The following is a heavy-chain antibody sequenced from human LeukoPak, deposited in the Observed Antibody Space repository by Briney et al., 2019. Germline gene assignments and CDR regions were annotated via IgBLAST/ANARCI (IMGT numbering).Heavy chain of an antibody. CDR3: ARSRGGSGLGAFDI. CDR2: INHSGST. D-gene: IGHD3-10*01. CDR1: SGSFSGYY. Sequence: SETLSLTCGVFSGSFSGYYWSWVRQAPGKGLEWIGEINHSGSTNYNPSLKSRVTISVDTSKNQFSLKLSSVTAADTAVYYCARSRGGSGLGAFDIWGQGTMVTVSS. V-gene: IGHV4-34*01. J-gene: IGHJ3*02.